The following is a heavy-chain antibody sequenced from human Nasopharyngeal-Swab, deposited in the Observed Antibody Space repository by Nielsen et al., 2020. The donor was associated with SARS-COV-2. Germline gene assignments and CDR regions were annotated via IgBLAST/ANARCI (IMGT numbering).Heavy chain of an antibody. CDR1: GFTFSDYY. D-gene: IGHD3-9*01. V-gene: IGHV3-11*01. J-gene: IGHJ6*02. Sequence: GGSLRLSCAASGFTFSDYYMSWIRQAPGKGLEWVSYISSSGSTLYYADSVKGRFTISRDNAKNSLYLQMNSLRAEDTAVYYCARDSGYDILTGYIYYYGMDVWGQGTTVTVSS. CDR3: ARDSGYDILTGYIYYYGMDV. CDR2: ISSSGSTL.